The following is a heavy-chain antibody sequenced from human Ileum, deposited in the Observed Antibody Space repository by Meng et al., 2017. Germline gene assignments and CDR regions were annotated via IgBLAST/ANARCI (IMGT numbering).Heavy chain of an antibody. D-gene: IGHD2-15*01. CDR3: VRGCITPDF. J-gene: IGHJ4*02. V-gene: IGHV3-11*01. CDR1: GFTFRYNQ. CDR2: VYVTSGLPL. Sequence: QVQLVETGGGFDKPCETLSVLCTAFGFTFRYNQLIWIRQAPGNRLEWVAWVYVTSGLPLYSAASVGGRFMFSRDNAKNTLILQMNSLRVEDTAIYYCVRGCITPDFWGRGTLVTVSS.